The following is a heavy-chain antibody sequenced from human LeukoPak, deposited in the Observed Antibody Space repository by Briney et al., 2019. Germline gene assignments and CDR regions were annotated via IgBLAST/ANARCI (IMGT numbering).Heavy chain of an antibody. Sequence: ASVKVSCKASGYTFTSYYMHWVRQAPGQGLEWMGIINPSGGSTSYAQKFQGRVTMTRDTSTSTVYMELSSLRSEDTAVYYCARAPPYYYDSSGQFDYWGQGTLVTVSS. D-gene: IGHD3-22*01. CDR3: ARAPPYYYDSSGQFDY. CDR2: INPSGGST. J-gene: IGHJ4*02. V-gene: IGHV1-46*01. CDR1: GYTFTSYY.